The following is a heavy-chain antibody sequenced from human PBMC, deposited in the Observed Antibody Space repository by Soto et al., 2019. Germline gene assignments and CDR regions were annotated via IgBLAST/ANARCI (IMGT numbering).Heavy chain of an antibody. Sequence: QVQLVESGGGVVQPGRSLRLSCAGSGFSFRNYGMHWVRQAPGMGLEWVGLISYDGVNKYYGDSVRGRFTISRDNSKNTVYLHVTSLRAEDTAVYYCASGGYCSGGYCYSGDYWGQGTLVIVSS. CDR2: ISYDGVNK. D-gene: IGHD2-15*01. V-gene: IGHV3-30*03. CDR3: ASGGYCSGGYCYSGDY. CDR1: GFSFRNYG. J-gene: IGHJ4*02.